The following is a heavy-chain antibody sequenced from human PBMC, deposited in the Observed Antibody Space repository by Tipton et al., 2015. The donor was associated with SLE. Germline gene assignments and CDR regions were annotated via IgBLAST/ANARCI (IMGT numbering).Heavy chain of an antibody. CDR3: ARAPDGAVAGMSEY. Sequence: TLSLTCTVSGGSISSYYWSWIRQPPGKGLEWIGYIYYSGSTYYNPSLKSRVTISVDTSKNQFSLKLSSVTAADTAVYYCARAPDGAVAGMSEYWGQGTLVTVSS. D-gene: IGHD6-19*01. CDR1: GGSISSYY. V-gene: IGHV4-59*01. J-gene: IGHJ4*02. CDR2: IYYSGST.